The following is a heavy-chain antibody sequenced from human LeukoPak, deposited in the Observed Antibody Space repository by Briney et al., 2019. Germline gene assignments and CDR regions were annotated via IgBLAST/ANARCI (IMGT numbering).Heavy chain of an antibody. D-gene: IGHD3-22*01. CDR1: GGSIRSYY. CDR3: ATIVVIKGANAFDI. J-gene: IGHJ3*02. Sequence: PSETLSLTCTVSGGSIRSYYWSWIRQPAGKGLEWIGRIYTSGSTNYNPSLKSRVTMSVDTSKNQFSLKLSSVTAADTAGYYCATIVVIKGANAFDIWGQGTMVTVSS. CDR2: IYTSGST. V-gene: IGHV4-4*07.